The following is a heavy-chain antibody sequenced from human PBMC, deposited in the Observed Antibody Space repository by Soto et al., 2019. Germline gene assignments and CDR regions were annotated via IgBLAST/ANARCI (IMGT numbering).Heavy chain of an antibody. CDR2: ISDTGGTT. J-gene: IGHJ4*02. V-gene: IGHV3-23*01. CDR1: GFTFSSYA. CDR3: AKDLIITFGGVPTHFDY. D-gene: IGHD3-16*01. Sequence: EVQLLESGGGLVQPGGSLRLSCAASGFTFSSYAMSWVRQAPGKGLEWVSAISDTGGTTYSADSVKARFTISRGNSKNTLYLQMNSLRAEDTAVYYCAKDLIITFGGVPTHFDYWGQGTLVTVSS.